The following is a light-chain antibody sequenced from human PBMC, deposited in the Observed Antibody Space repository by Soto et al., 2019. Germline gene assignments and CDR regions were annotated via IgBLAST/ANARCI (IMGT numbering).Light chain of an antibody. CDR2: DVN. V-gene: IGLV2-14*03. Sequence: QSALTQPASVSGSPGQSITISCTGTSSDIGAYNFVSWYQQHPGKAPKLMLYDVNIRPSGVSNRFSGSKSGNTASLTISGLQAEDEADYYCTSWTTSPTMIFGGGTQLTVL. CDR1: SSDIGAYNF. CDR3: TSWTTSPTMI. J-gene: IGLJ2*01.